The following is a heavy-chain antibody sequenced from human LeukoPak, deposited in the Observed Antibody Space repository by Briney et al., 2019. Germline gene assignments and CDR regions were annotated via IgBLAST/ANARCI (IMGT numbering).Heavy chain of an antibody. V-gene: IGHV3-30*04. CDR2: ISYDGSNK. D-gene: IGHD5-12*01. CDR3: ARDSSGYDLIGGFDY. CDR1: GFTFSSYA. Sequence: GRSLRLSCAASGFTFSSYAMHWVRQAPGKGLEWVAVISYDGSNKYYADSVKGRFTISRDNSKNTLYLQMNSLRAKDTAVYYCARDSSGYDLIGGFDYWGQGTLVTVFS. J-gene: IGHJ4*02.